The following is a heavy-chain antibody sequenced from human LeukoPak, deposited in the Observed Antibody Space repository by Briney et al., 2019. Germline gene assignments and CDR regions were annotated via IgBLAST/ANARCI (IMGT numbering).Heavy chain of an antibody. V-gene: IGHV1-46*01. D-gene: IGHD5-18*01. CDR2: INPSGGST. CDR3: ARFPNTAMVMGLEYYYYGMDV. J-gene: IGHJ6*02. CDR1: GYTFTSYY. Sequence: ASVKVSCKASGYTFTSYYMHWVRQAPGQGLEWMGIINPSGGSTSYAQKFQGRVTMTRDTSTSTVYMELSSLRSEDTAVYYCARFPNTAMVMGLEYYYYGMDVWGQGTTVTVSS.